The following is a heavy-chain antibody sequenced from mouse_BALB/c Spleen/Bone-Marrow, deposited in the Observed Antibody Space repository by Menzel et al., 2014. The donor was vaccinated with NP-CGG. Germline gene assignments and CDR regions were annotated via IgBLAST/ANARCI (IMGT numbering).Heavy chain of an antibody. CDR1: GYTFTNSW. Sequence: VQLQQSGAVLVRPGASVKLSCKAAGYTFTNSWIHWAKQRPGQGLEWIGEVHPYSGNTNFNEKFKVKATLTVDTSSSTAYVDLSSLTAEGSAVYYWARHHRYAYYFDYWGQGTTLTVSS. V-gene: IGHV1S130*01. CDR2: VHPYSGNT. CDR3: ARHHRYAYYFDY. D-gene: IGHD2-14*01. J-gene: IGHJ2*01.